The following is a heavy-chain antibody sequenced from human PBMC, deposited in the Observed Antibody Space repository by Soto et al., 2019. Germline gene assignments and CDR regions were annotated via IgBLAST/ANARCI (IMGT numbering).Heavy chain of an antibody. D-gene: IGHD6-19*01. Sequence: GGSLRLSCAASGFTFSSYEMNWVRQAPGKGLEWVSYISGSGNTIYYADSVKGRFTISRDNAKNSLYLQMNSLRAEDTAVYYCARVKAIEVNGTPRWFDPWGQGTLVTVSS. V-gene: IGHV3-48*03. J-gene: IGHJ5*02. CDR1: GFTFSSYE. CDR2: ISGSGNTI. CDR3: ARVKAIEVNGTPRWFDP.